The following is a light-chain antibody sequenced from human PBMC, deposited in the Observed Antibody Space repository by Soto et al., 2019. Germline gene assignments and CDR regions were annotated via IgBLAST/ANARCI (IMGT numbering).Light chain of an antibody. CDR2: GAS. Sequence: EIVVTQSPGTLSLSPWERATLSCRTSQSVSNNYLAWYQQKPGQAPRLLIYGASSRATGIPDRFSGSGSGTDFTLTISRLEPEDFAVYYCQQHGSSLALTFGGGTKVDI. V-gene: IGKV3-20*01. CDR1: QSVSNNY. J-gene: IGKJ4*01. CDR3: QQHGSSLALT.